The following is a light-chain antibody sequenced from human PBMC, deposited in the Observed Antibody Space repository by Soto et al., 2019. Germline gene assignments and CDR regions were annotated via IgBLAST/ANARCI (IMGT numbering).Light chain of an antibody. CDR1: QSLRSRY. J-gene: IGKJ1*01. CDR3: QQYDTSPRT. Sequence: DTVLTQSPDTLSLSPGEGGTLSCRASQSLRSRYLAWYQQKPGQAPRLLIYGVSTRATGIPDRFSGSGSGTDFTLTISRLEPEDFAVYYCQQYDTSPRTFGQGTKVDIK. CDR2: GVS. V-gene: IGKV3-20*01.